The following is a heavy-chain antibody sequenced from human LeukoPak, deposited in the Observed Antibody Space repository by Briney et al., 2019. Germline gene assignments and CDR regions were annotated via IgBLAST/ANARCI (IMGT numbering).Heavy chain of an antibody. J-gene: IGHJ4*02. CDR1: GFTFSNYA. Sequence: GGSLRLSCAASGFTFSNYAMRWVRQAPGKGLEWVSGISGSGDSTYYADSVKGRFTISRDNSKNSLYLQMNSLGAEDTAVYYCAREFYDYVWGNWGQGTLVTVSS. CDR3: AREFYDYVWGN. D-gene: IGHD3-16*01. CDR2: ISGSGDST. V-gene: IGHV3-23*01.